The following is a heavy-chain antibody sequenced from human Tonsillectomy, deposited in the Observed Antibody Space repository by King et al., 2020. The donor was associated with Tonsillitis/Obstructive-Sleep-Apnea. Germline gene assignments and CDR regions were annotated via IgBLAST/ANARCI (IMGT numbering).Heavy chain of an antibody. J-gene: IGHJ3*02. CDR2: VTGSGGST. CDR1: GFTFRDYA. D-gene: IGHD2-15*01. V-gene: IGHV3-23*01. Sequence: ESGGGLVQPGGSLRLSCAASGFTFRDYASSWVRQAPGKGLEWVSVVTGSGGSTHYADSVKGRFTISSDNSNNTAYLQMNSLRAEDTAVYYCAKDRQARRGYCSGGSCYHDAFDMWGQGTRVTVSS. CDR3: AKDRQARRGYCSGGSCYHDAFDM.